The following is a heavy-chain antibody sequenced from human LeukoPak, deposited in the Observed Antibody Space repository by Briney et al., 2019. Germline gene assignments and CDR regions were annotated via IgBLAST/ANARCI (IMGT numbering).Heavy chain of an antibody. CDR2: IIPVIGTG. D-gene: IGHD6-19*01. Sequence: SVTVSCTASGATFINFPFSWVRQAPGQGLEWMGGIIPVIGTGNYAQKFQGRITITADETTSTAYMELSSLRLEDTAVYYCVRMYSSSYFDSWGQGTQVTVSS. CDR1: GATFINFP. CDR3: VRMYSSSYFDS. V-gene: IGHV1-69*13. J-gene: IGHJ4*02.